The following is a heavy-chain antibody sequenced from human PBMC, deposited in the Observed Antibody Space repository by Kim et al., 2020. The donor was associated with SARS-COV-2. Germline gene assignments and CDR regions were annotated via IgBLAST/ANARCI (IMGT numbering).Heavy chain of an antibody. D-gene: IGHD3-16*01. CDR1: GGSTSSSDHY. V-gene: IGHV4-39*07. CDR3: ARDQLGDSTYTDY. J-gene: IGHJ4*01. CDR2: IYYSGTT. Sequence: SETLSLTCTVSGGSTSSSDHYWAWIRQPPGKGLEWIGSIYYSGTTHYNPSLRSRVTLSIDTSKNQFSLKVTSVTAADTAVYYCARDQLGDSTYTDYWGQGNLVTVSS.